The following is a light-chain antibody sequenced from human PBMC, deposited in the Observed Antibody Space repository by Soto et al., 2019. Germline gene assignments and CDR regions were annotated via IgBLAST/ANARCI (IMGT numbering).Light chain of an antibody. J-gene: IGLJ1*01. CDR1: SSDDGGYNY. CDR3: SSYTSSSTDV. CDR2: EVS. Sequence: QSVLTQPASVSGSPGQSITISCTGTSSDDGGYNYVSWDQQHPGKAPKLMIYEVSNRPSGVSNRFSGSKSGNTASLTISGLQAEDEADYYCSSYTSSSTDVFGTGTKVTVL. V-gene: IGLV2-14*01.